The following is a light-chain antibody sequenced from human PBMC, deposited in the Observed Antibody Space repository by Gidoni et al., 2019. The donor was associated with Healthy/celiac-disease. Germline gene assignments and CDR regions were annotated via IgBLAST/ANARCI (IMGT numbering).Light chain of an antibody. CDR2: GAS. CDR1: QSVSSN. Sequence: IVMTQSPATLSVSPGERATRSCRASQSVSSNLAWYQQKPGQAPRLLIYGASTKATGIPARFSGSGSGTEFTLTISSLQSEDFAVYYCQQYNNWPPYTFGQGTKLEI. J-gene: IGKJ2*01. V-gene: IGKV3-15*01. CDR3: QQYNNWPPYT.